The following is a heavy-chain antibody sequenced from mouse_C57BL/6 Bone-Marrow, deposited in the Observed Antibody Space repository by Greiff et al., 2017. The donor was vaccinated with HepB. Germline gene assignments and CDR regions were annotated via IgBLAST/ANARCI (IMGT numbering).Heavy chain of an antibody. CDR1: GFSFNTYA. CDR2: IRSKSNNYAT. CDR3: VRHEEKNGEAWFAY. V-gene: IGHV10-1*01. J-gene: IGHJ3*01. Sequence: EVKLMESGGGLVQPKGSLKLSCAASGFSFNTYAMNWVRQAPGKGLEWVARIRSKSNNYATYYADSVKDRLTISRDDSESMLYLQMNNLKTEDTAMYYCVRHEEKNGEAWFAYWGQGTLVTVSA.